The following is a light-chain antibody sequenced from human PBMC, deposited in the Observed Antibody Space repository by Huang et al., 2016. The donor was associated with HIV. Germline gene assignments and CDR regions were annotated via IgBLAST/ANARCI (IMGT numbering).Light chain of an antibody. V-gene: IGKV3-11*01. CDR2: DAS. CDR1: QSVSSY. J-gene: IGKJ4*01. CDR3: QQRSNWPAVT. Sequence: EILLTQSPDTLSLSPGERATLSCRASQSVSSYLAWYQQKPGQAPRLLIYDASNRATGIPARFSGSGSGTDFTLTISSLEPEDCAVYYCQQRSNWPAVTFGGGTKVEIK.